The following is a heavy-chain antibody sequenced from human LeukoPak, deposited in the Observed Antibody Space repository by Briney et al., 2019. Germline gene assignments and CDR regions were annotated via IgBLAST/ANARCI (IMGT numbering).Heavy chain of an antibody. Sequence: GGSLRLSCAASGFTVSTNCMTWVRQAPGKGLEWVSNIYSGGTTYYADSVMRRFTISRHNSRNTLYLQMNSLRAEDTAVYYCAKLKGSSWYGAWDYWGQGTLVTVSS. D-gene: IGHD6-13*01. CDR3: AKLKGSSWYGAWDY. CDR1: GFTVSTNC. V-gene: IGHV3-53*04. J-gene: IGHJ4*02. CDR2: IYSGGTT.